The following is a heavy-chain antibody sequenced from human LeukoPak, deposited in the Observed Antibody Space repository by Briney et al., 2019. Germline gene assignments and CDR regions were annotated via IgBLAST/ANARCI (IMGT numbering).Heavy chain of an antibody. CDR3: AKAFLYCSSTSCYYYYGMDV. CDR2: ISGSGGST. Sequence: GGSLRLSCAASGFPFSSYAMSWVRQAPGKGLEWVSAISGSGGSTYYADSVKGRFTISRDNSKNTLYLQMNSLRAEDTAVYYCAKAFLYCSSTSCYYYYGMDVWGQGTTVTVSS. CDR1: GFPFSSYA. V-gene: IGHV3-23*01. J-gene: IGHJ6*02. D-gene: IGHD2-2*01.